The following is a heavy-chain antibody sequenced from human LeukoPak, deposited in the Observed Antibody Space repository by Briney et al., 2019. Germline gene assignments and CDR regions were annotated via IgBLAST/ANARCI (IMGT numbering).Heavy chain of an antibody. V-gene: IGHV1-69*13. CDR1: GGTFSSYA. Sequence: SVKVSCKASGGTFSSYAISWVRRAPGQGLEWMGGIIPIFGTANYAQKFQGRVTITADESTSTAYMELSSLRSEDTAVYYCARGLEYYYGSGSAWYYFDYWGQGTLVTVSS. CDR3: ARGLEYYYGSGSAWYYFDY. CDR2: IIPIFGTA. J-gene: IGHJ4*02. D-gene: IGHD3-10*01.